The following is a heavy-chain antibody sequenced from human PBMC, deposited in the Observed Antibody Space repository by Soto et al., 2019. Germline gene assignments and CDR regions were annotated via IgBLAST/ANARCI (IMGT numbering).Heavy chain of an antibody. D-gene: IGHD1-26*01. CDR2: ISAYNGNT. J-gene: IGHJ5*02. CDR1: GYTFTSYG. V-gene: IGHV1-18*01. CDR3: ARVPPPGYSGSYYATNWFDP. Sequence: GASVKVSCKASGYTFTSYGISWVRQAPGQGLEWMGWISAYNGNTNYAQKLQGRVTMTTDTSTSTAYMELRSLRSDDTAVYYCARVPPPGYSGSYYATNWFDPWGQGTLVTVSS.